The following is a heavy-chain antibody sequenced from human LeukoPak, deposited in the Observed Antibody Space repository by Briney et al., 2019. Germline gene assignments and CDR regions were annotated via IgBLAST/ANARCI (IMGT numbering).Heavy chain of an antibody. V-gene: IGHV4-34*01. CDR2: RNHRGSS. J-gene: IGHJ4*02. CDR1: GSSFTGYY. CDR3: ARGSGSYSGAADY. D-gene: IGHD6-19*01. Sequence: SETLSLTCSVHGSSFTGYYWSWIRQPPGKGLEWIGERNHRGSSYFNPSFESRVTISLDMSRKQFSLKLTSVTAADTAFYYCARGSGSYSGAADYWGQGTLVTVSS.